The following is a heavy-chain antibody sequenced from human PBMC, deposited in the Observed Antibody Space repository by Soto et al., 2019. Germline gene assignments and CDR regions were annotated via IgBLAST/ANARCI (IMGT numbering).Heavy chain of an antibody. CDR2: IRSKANSYAT. CDR3: TRPSSGWPHWYFDL. D-gene: IGHD6-19*01. CDR1: GFTFSGSA. Sequence: EVQLVESGGGLVQPGGSLKLSCAASGFTFSGSAMHWVRQPSGKGLEWVGRIRSKANSYATAYAASVKGRFTISRDDSKNTAYLQMNSLKTEDTAVYYCTRPSSGWPHWYFDLWGRGTLVTVSS. V-gene: IGHV3-73*02. J-gene: IGHJ2*01.